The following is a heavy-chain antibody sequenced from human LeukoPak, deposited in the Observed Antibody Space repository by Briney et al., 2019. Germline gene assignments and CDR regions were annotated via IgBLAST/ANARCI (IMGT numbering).Heavy chain of an antibody. CDR1: GFTFSSYW. CDR2: IKQDGSEK. V-gene: IGHV3-7*01. Sequence: GGSLRLSCAASGFTFSSYWMSWFRQAPGKGLEWVANIKQDGSEKYYVDSVKGRFTISRDNAKNSLYLQMNSLRAEDTAVYYCARDYYGSGRGAYYFDYWGQGTLVTVSS. CDR3: ARDYYGSGRGAYYFDY. D-gene: IGHD3-10*01. J-gene: IGHJ4*02.